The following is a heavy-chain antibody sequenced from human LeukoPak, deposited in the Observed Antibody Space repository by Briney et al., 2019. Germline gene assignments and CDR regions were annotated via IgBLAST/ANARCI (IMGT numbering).Heavy chain of an antibody. CDR1: GFTFSSYG. CDR3: AKDLYYDFWSGYFDY. CDR2: IRYDGSNK. J-gene: IGHJ4*02. Sequence: HPGGSLRLSCAASGFTFSSYGMHWVRQAPGKGLEWVTFIRYDGSNKYYADSVKGRFTISRDNPKNTLYLQMNSLRAEDTAVYYCAKDLYYDFWSGYFDYWGQGTLVTVSS. D-gene: IGHD3-3*01. V-gene: IGHV3-30*02.